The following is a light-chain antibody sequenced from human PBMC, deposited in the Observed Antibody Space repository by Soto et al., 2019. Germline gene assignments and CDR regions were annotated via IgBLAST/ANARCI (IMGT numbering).Light chain of an antibody. CDR2: GAS. CDR3: QRYDSFRT. Sequence: EIVLTQSPGTLSLSPGERATLSCRASQSVRSNFLAWYQQKPGQAPRLLIYGASNRGTGIPDRVSGSGSGTDYTLNITRLNLAYIAVYYWQRYDSFRTFGQETKVEI. CDR1: QSVRSNF. V-gene: IGKV3-20*01. J-gene: IGKJ1*01.